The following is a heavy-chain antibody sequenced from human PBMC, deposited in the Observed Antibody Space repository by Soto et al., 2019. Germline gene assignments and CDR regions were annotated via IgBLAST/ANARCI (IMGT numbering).Heavy chain of an antibody. CDR2: INHSGST. CDR1: GGSFSGYY. V-gene: IGHV4-34*01. Sequence: PSETLSLTCAVYGGSFSGYYWSWIRQPPGKGLEWIGEINHSGSTNYNPSLKSRVTISVDTSKNQFSLTLRSVTAADTAVYYCARGRVGAIIESDTWGQGALVNVYS. D-gene: IGHD1-26*01. J-gene: IGHJ5*02. CDR3: ARGRVGAIIESDT.